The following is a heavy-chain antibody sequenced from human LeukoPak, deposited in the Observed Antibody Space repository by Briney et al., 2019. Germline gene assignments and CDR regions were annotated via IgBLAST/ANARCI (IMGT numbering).Heavy chain of an antibody. Sequence: GGSLRLSCAASGFTFSVYWMSWVRQAPGRGLVWVADIKQDGTETYYVDSVRGRFTISRDNAKNSLYLQMNSLRVEDTAVYYCAKVVAVAATGDYWGQGTLVTVSS. CDR2: IKQDGTET. CDR1: GFTFSVYW. D-gene: IGHD6-19*01. V-gene: IGHV3-7*01. CDR3: AKVVAVAATGDY. J-gene: IGHJ4*02.